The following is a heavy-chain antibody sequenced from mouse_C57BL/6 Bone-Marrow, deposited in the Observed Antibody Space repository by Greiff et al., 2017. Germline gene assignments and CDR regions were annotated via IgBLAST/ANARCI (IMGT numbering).Heavy chain of an antibody. CDR2: ISDGGSYT. CDR3: ARAGYYSTFAY. CDR1: GFTFSSYA. V-gene: IGHV5-4*01. Sequence: EVQRVESGGGLVKPGGSLKLSCAASGFTFSSYAMSWVRQTPEKRLEWVATISDGGSYTYYPDNVKGRFTISRDNAKNNLYLQMSHLKSEDTAMYYCARAGYYSTFAYWGQGTLVTVSA. D-gene: IGHD2-5*01. J-gene: IGHJ3*01.